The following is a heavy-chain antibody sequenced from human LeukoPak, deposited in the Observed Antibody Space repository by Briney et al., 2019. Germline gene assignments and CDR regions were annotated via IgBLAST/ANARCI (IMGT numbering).Heavy chain of an antibody. Sequence: GESLRISCKSSGYTFTAYWIAWVRQMPGKGLEWLGIIYPGDSNTRYSPSFEGHVTISADKSINTAHLQWGSLKASDTAMYYCARRGCSAAGCHTRGGGYDAFDIWGQGTVVTVSS. CDR2: IYPGDSNT. CDR1: GYTFTAYW. CDR3: ARRGCSAAGCHTRGGGYDAFDI. D-gene: IGHD2-2*02. V-gene: IGHV5-51*01. J-gene: IGHJ3*02.